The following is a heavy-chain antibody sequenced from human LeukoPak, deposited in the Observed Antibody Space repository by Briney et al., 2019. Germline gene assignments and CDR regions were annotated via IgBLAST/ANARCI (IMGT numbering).Heavy chain of an antibody. D-gene: IGHD6-19*01. V-gene: IGHV4-4*07. J-gene: IGHJ4*02. CDR2: IYTSGST. CDR3: ARDLGRPGWPDSLFDY. CDR1: GGSISSYY. Sequence: PSETLSLTCTVSGGSISSYYWSWIRQPAGKGLEWIGRIYTSGSTNSNPSLKSRVTMSVDTSKNQFSLKLSSVTAADTAVYYCARDLGRPGWPDSLFDYWGQGTLVTVSS.